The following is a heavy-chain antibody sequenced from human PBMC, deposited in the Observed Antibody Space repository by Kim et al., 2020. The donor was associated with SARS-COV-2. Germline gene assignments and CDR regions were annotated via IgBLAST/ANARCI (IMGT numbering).Heavy chain of an antibody. CDR3: ANEYCGMDV. J-gene: IGHJ6*01. CDR1: GFTFSDYT. CDR2: ITTTSRAI. Sequence: GGSLRLFCAASGFTFSDYTMDWVRQAPGKGLEWIAYITTTSRAIYSADSVKGLFIFSSDNAKTSLYLQMNILTAEATAVYYCANEYCGMDVWGLGSTVTV. V-gene: IGHV3-48*04.